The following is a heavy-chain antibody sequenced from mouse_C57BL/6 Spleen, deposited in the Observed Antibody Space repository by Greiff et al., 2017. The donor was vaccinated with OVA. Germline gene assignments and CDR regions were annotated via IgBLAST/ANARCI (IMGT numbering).Heavy chain of an antibody. CDR1: GYAFSSSW. CDR2: IYPGDGDT. D-gene: IGHD2-5*01. CDR3: ASSYYSNYVSFAY. Sequence: QVQLQQSGPELVKPGASVKISCKASGYAFSSSWMNWVKQRPGKGLEWIGRIYPGDGDTNYNGKFKGKATLTADKSSSTAYMQLSSLTSEDSAVYFCASSYYSNYVSFAYWGQGTLVTVSA. V-gene: IGHV1-82*01. J-gene: IGHJ3*01.